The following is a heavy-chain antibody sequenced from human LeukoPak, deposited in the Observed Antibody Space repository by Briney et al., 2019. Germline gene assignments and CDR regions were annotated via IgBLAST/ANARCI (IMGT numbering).Heavy chain of an antibody. CDR3: ARALSKYDFWSGYHYYYMDV. D-gene: IGHD3-3*01. Sequence: GGSLRLSCAASGFTFSSYSMNWVRQAPGKGLEWVSSISSSSSYIYYADSVKGRFTISRDNAKNSLYLQMNSLRAEDTAVYYCARALSKYDFWSGYHYYYMDVWGKGTTVTVSS. V-gene: IGHV3-21*01. J-gene: IGHJ6*03. CDR1: GFTFSSYS. CDR2: ISSSSSYI.